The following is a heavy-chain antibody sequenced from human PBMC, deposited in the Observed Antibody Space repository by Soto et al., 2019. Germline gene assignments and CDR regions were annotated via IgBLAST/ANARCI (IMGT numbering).Heavy chain of an antibody. V-gene: IGHV3-23*01. Sequence: GGSLRLSCAASGFMFNNYAMSWVRQAPGKGLEWVSTVSVSGGTTYYADSLKGRFTISRDNSKKTVYLQMNRLRADDTAIYYCAKGLYYYDSSSYRLFDYWGQGTLVTVSS. CDR1: GFMFNNYA. D-gene: IGHD3-22*01. J-gene: IGHJ4*02. CDR2: VSVSGGTT. CDR3: AKGLYYYDSSSYRLFDY.